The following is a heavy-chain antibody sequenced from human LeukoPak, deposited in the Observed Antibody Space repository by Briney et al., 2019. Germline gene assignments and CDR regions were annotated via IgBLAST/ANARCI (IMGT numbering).Heavy chain of an antibody. D-gene: IGHD3-22*01. V-gene: IGHV3-30*02. J-gene: IGHJ4*02. Sequence: GGSLRLSCAASGFTFSSYGMHWVRQAPGKGLEWVALIRYDGSNKYYADSVKGRFTISRDNSKNTLYLQMNSLRAEDTALYYCAKNYYDSSGHYFDYWGQGTLVTVSS. CDR1: GFTFSSYG. CDR2: IRYDGSNK. CDR3: AKNYYDSSGHYFDY.